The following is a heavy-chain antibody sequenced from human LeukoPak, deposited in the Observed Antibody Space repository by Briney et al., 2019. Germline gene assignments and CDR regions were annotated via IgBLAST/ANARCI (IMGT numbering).Heavy chain of an antibody. CDR2: IIPILGVA. CDR1: GGTFSSYA. Sequence: ASVKVSCKASGGTFSSYAISWMRQAPGQGLEWMGRIIPILGVANYAQKFQGRVTITADESTSTAYMELSSLRSEDTAVYYCARVNYYDSSGIPRSPAKTVQYFQHWGQGTLVTVSS. J-gene: IGHJ1*01. D-gene: IGHD3-22*01. V-gene: IGHV1-69*04. CDR3: ARVNYYDSSGIPRSPAKTVQYFQH.